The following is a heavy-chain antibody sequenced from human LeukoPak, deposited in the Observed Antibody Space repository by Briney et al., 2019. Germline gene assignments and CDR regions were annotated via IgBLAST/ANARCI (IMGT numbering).Heavy chain of an antibody. J-gene: IGHJ5*02. D-gene: IGHD6-13*01. CDR1: GYTFTGYY. Sequence: GASVKVSCKASGYTFTGYYMHWVRQAPGQGLEWMGWISAYNGNTNYAQKLQGRVTMTTDTSTSTAYMELRSLRSDDTAVYYCARVPSIAAAGTGWFDPWGQGTLVTVSS. CDR3: ARVPSIAAAGTGWFDP. CDR2: ISAYNGNT. V-gene: IGHV1-18*04.